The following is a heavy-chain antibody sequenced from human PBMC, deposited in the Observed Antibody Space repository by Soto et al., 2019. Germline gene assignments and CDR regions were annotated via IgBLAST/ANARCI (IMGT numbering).Heavy chain of an antibody. CDR1: GFTFISYG. D-gene: IGHD2-2*01. V-gene: IGHV3-33*01. J-gene: IGHJ5*02. CDR3: ARVAVPAAPSLGFDP. CDR2: IWYDGSNK. Sequence: LRLSCAASGFTFISYGMHWVHQAPGKGLEGVAVIWYDGSNKYYADSVKGRFTISRDNSKNTLYLQMNSLSAEDTAVYYCARVAVPAAPSLGFDPWGQGTLVTVSS.